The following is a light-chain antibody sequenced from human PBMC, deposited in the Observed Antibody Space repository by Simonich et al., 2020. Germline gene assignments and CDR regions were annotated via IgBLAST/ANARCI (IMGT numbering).Light chain of an antibody. CDR1: SSDVGYYNL. J-gene: IGLJ2*01. CDR3: CSYAGSSTFVV. Sequence: QSALTQPASVSGSPGQSSTISCTGTSSDVGYYNLVSWYKQQPGKAPKLIIYEGSKRPAGVSNRFSCSKAGNTASLTISGLKAEDEADYYCCSYAGSSTFVVFGGGTKLTVL. CDR2: EGS. V-gene: IGLV2-23*03.